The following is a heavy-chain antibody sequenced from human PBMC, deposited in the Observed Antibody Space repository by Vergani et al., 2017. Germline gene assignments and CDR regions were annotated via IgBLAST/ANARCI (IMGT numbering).Heavy chain of an antibody. J-gene: IGHJ6*02. CDR1: GYTLTELS. V-gene: IGHV1-18*01. CDR2: ISAYNGNT. D-gene: IGHD3-10*01. CDR3: ARDPYGSGRRGMDV. Sequence: QVQLVQSGAEVQKPGASVKVSCKVSGYTLTELSMHWVRQAPGKGLEWMGWISAYNGNTNYAQKLQGRVTMTTDTSTSTAYMELRSLRSDDTAVYYCARDPYGSGRRGMDVWGQGTTVTVSS.